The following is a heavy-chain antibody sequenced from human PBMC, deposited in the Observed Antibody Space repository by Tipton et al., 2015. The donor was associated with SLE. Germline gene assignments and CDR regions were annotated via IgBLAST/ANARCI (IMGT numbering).Heavy chain of an antibody. CDR3: ARGKISWAVFVVKNYFDS. V-gene: IGHV4-61*05. Sequence: TLSLTCTVSGVSISGSSYYWGWIRQPPGKGLEWIGSIYYRESISYRDSTYYRPSLKSRVTISVDASKNQFSLRLTSVTAADTAVYYCARGKISWAVFVVKNYFDSWGQGTLVTVSS. CDR2: IYYRESISYRDST. CDR1: GVSISGSSYY. J-gene: IGHJ4*02. D-gene: IGHD2-21*01.